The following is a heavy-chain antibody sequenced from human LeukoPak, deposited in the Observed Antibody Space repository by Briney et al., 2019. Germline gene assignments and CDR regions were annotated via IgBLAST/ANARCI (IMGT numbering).Heavy chain of an antibody. CDR2: MSGSGGST. Sequence: GGSLRLSCAASGFTFSSYDMSWVRQAPGKGLEWVSGMSGSGGSTYYADPVKGRFTISRDNAKNSLYLQMNSLSDEDTAVYYCARDPTQYLRYGHFDYWGQGTLVTVSS. J-gene: IGHJ4*02. D-gene: IGHD5/OR15-5a*01. CDR3: ARDPTQYLRYGHFDY. CDR1: GFTFSSYD. V-gene: IGHV3-23*01.